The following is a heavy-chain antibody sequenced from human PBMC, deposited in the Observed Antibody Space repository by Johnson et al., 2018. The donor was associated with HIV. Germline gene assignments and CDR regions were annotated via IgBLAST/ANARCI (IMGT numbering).Heavy chain of an antibody. J-gene: IGHJ3*02. Sequence: QVQLVESGGGVVQPGRSLRLSCAASGFTFSNYGMHWVRQAPGKGLEWVAVTSYDGSNKYYADSVKGRFTISRDNSKNTLYLQMNSLRAEDTAVYYCARAVWGGLYDSSGYPHAFDIWGQGTMVTVSS. CDR3: ARAVWGGLYDSSGYPHAFDI. D-gene: IGHD3-22*01. CDR2: TSYDGSNK. CDR1: GFTFSNYG. V-gene: IGHV3-30*03.